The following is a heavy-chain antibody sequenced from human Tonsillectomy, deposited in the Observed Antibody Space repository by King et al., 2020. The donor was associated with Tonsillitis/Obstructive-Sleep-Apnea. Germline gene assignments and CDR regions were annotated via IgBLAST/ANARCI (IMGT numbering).Heavy chain of an antibody. Sequence: VQLQQWGAGLLKPSETLSLTCAVYGGSFSGYYWSWIRQPPGKGLEWIGEINHSGSTNYNPSLKSRVTISVDTSKNQFSLKLSSVTAADTAVYYCAGATLGYCSGGSCYGKRTPFDYWGQGTLVTVSS. J-gene: IGHJ4*02. V-gene: IGHV4-34*01. D-gene: IGHD2-15*01. CDR1: GGSFSGYY. CDR2: INHSGST. CDR3: AGATLGYCSGGSCYGKRTPFDY.